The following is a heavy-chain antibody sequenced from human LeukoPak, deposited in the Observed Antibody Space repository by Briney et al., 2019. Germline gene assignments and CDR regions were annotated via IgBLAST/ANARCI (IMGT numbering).Heavy chain of an antibody. J-gene: IGHJ5*02. D-gene: IGHD1-14*01. CDR1: GGSLSSGGYS. CDR3: ARGTEDRNRFDP. V-gene: IGHV4-30-2*01. CDR2: IYHSGST. Sequence: SETLSLTCAVSGGSLSSGGYSWSWIRQPPGKGLEWIGYIYHSGSTYYNPSLKSRVTISVDRSKNQFSLKLSSVTAADTAVYYCARGTEDRNRFDPWGQGTLVTVSS.